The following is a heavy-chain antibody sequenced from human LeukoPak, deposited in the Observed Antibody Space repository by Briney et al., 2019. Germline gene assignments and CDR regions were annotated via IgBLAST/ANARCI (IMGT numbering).Heavy chain of an antibody. CDR2: IWYDGSSK. Sequence: GGSLRLSCAASGFTFSSYGMHWVRQAPGKGLEWVAVIWYDGSSKYYADSVKGRFTISRDNSKNTLYLQMNSLRAEDTAVYYCARVAAAGRGFDYWGQGTLVTVSS. CDR3: ARVAAAGRGFDY. D-gene: IGHD6-13*01. CDR1: GFTFSSYG. J-gene: IGHJ4*02. V-gene: IGHV3-33*01.